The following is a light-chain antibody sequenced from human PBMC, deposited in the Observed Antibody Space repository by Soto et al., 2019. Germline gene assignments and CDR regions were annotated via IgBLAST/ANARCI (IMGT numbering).Light chain of an antibody. CDR3: QQYKNWPL. CDR1: HSVNSH. J-gene: IGKJ1*01. Sequence: MMMTQSPATLSVSPGERVTLSCRTSHSVNSHVAWYQQKPGQAPRLLLYGASTSATGIPFRFSGSGFGTEFTCTISSLQSEDFAVYYCQQYKNWPLFGQGTKVDIK. V-gene: IGKV3-15*01. CDR2: GAS.